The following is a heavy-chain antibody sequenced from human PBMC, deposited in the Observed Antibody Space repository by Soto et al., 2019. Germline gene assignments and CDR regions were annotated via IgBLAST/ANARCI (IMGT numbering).Heavy chain of an antibody. CDR2: IYYSGST. CDR3: ARSKPVYGWFEP. V-gene: IGHV4-30-4*01. D-gene: IGHD1-20*01. Sequence: PSETLSLTCTFSVGSISSGDYYCSWMRQPPGKGLEWIGYIYYSGSTYYNPSLKSRVTISVDTSKNQFSLKLSSVTAADTAVYYCARSKPVYGWFEPWGQGTLDNVSS. CDR1: VGSISSGDYY. J-gene: IGHJ5*02.